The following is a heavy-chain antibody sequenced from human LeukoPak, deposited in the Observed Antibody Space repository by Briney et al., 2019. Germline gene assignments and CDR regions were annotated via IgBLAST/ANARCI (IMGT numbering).Heavy chain of an antibody. CDR1: GSTFSSYS. Sequence: PGGSLRVSCAASGSTFSSYSMNWVRQAPGKGLEWVSPISSFSNYIYYADSVKGRFTISRDNAKNSLFLHMNSLRAEDTAVYYCARRVATARDAFDIWGQGTMVTVSS. CDR3: ARRVATARDAFDI. D-gene: IGHD5-12*01. CDR2: ISSFSNYI. V-gene: IGHV3-21*01. J-gene: IGHJ3*02.